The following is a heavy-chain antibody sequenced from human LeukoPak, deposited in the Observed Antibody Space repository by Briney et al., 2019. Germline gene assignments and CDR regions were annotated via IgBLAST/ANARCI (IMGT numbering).Heavy chain of an antibody. CDR3: ARDTANTAMVNYYYYGMDV. CDR2: IIPIFGTA. J-gene: IGHJ6*04. V-gene: IGHV1-69*13. D-gene: IGHD5-18*01. Sequence: GASVKVSCKASGGTFSSYAISWVRQAPGQGLEWMGGIIPIFGTANYAQKFQGRVTITADESTSTAYMELSSLRSEDTAVYYCARDTANTAMVNYYYYGMDVWGKGTTVTVSS. CDR1: GGTFSSYA.